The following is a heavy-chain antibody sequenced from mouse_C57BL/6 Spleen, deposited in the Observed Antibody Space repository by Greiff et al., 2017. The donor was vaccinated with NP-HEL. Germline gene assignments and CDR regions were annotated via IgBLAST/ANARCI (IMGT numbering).Heavy chain of an antibody. CDR3: TQSGVYYAMDY. CDR2: IDPETGGT. Sequence: VKLMESGAELVRPGASVTLSCKASGYTFTDYEMHWVKQTPVHGLEWIGAIDPETGGTAYNQKFKGKAILTADKSSSTAYMELRSLTSEDSAVYYCTQSGVYYAMDYWGQGTSVTVSS. CDR1: GYTFTDYE. V-gene: IGHV1-15*01. J-gene: IGHJ4*01.